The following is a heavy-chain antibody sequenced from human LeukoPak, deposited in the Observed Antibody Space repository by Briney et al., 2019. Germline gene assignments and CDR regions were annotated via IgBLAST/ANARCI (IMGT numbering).Heavy chain of an antibody. CDR1: GYTFLDYG. Sequence: ASVKVSCKASGYTFLDYGISWLRQAPGQGLEWVGWVGPYNGNTQYSQHLQGRVTLTTDTLTHIAFMELTSLSPDDTAIYYCTRDFSTKMATITDIWGQGTLVAVSS. CDR2: VGPYNGNT. V-gene: IGHV1-18*01. D-gene: IGHD5-24*01. J-gene: IGHJ4*02. CDR3: TRDFSTKMATITDI.